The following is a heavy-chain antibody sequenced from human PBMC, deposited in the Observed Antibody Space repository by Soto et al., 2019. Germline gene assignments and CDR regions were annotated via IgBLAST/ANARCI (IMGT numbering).Heavy chain of an antibody. D-gene: IGHD1-1*01. CDR3: ARLPHPNTDASDTTTGSDP. J-gene: IGHJ5*02. CDR2: ISTYNGNT. CDR1: GYTFTKCG. Sequence: ASVKVSWKTSGYTFTKCGINWVRQAPGQGLEWMGWISTYNGNTKYAPTLQGRVTMTTDTSTNTAYMELRSLRSDDTAVYYCARLPHPNTDASDTTTGSDPWGQAPLVTVSS. V-gene: IGHV1-18*01.